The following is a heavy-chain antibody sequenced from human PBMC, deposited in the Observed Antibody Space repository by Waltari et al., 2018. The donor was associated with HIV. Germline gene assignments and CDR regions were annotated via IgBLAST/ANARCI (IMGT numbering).Heavy chain of an antibody. D-gene: IGHD3-22*01. CDR1: GFTFSDYY. J-gene: IGHJ4*02. Sequence: QEQLVESGGGLVKPGGSLRLSCAASGFTFSDYYMSWIRQAPGKGLEGVSHISSSGRTKDDTDSGKGRFTISRDNAKNSLYLQMNSLRAEDTAVYYCARGDYYFDSSGYYRYPDYWGQGTLVTVS. CDR2: ISSSGRTK. CDR3: ARGDYYFDSSGYYRYPDY. V-gene: IGHV3-11*04.